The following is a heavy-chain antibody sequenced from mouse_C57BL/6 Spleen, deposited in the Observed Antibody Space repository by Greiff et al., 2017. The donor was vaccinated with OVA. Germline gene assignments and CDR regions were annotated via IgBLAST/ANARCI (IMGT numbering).Heavy chain of an antibody. Sequence: VQLQQPGAELVKPGASVKLSCKASGYTFTSYWMQWVKQRPGQGLEWIGEIDPSDSYTNYNQKFKGKATLTVDTSSSTAYMQLSSLTSEDSAVYYCARSHYYGSTRYFDVWGTGTTVTVSS. D-gene: IGHD1-1*01. CDR3: ARSHYYGSTRYFDV. J-gene: IGHJ1*03. V-gene: IGHV1-50*01. CDR1: GYTFTSYW. CDR2: IDPSDSYT.